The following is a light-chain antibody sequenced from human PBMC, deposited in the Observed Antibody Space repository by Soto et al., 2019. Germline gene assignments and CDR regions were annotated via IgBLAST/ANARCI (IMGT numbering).Light chain of an antibody. CDR3: QQYSSDSPYT. CDR1: QTVYTW. Sequence: DIQMTQSPSTLSASIGDRVTITCRASQTVYTWLAWYQQKPGTAPKLLIYEASTLHSGVPSRFSSSGSGTEFTLVISRLQPDDLATYYCQQYSSDSPYTFGQGTKVEI. CDR2: EAS. J-gene: IGKJ2*01. V-gene: IGKV1-5*03.